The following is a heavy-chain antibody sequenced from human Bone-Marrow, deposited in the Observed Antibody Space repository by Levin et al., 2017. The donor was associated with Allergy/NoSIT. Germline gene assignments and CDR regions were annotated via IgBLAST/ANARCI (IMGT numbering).Heavy chain of an antibody. CDR3: ASKSPGINYGMDV. V-gene: IGHV1-46*01. Sequence: GASVKVSCKASGNIFSTSYMHWVRQAPGQGLEWMGITNPGGGSTTYAQRFQGRVAMIRDMSTSTVYMELSSLRFEDTAVYFCASKSPGINYGMDVWGQGTTVTVSS. CDR1: GNIFSTSY. CDR2: TNPGGGST. J-gene: IGHJ6*02.